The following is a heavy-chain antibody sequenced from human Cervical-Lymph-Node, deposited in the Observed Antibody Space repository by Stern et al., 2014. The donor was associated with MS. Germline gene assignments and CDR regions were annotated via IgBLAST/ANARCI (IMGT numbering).Heavy chain of an antibody. J-gene: IGHJ5*02. Sequence: QVQLVQSGAEVKKPGASVKVSCKASGYTFTSYYMHWVRQAPGQGLEWMGIINPSGGSTTYAQKFQGRVTMTRDTSTSTVYMELSSLRSEDTAVYYCARVTCSGGSCYDWLDPWGQGTLVTVSS. CDR3: ARVTCSGGSCYDWLDP. CDR2: INPSGGST. V-gene: IGHV1-46*03. CDR1: GYTFTSYY. D-gene: IGHD2-15*01.